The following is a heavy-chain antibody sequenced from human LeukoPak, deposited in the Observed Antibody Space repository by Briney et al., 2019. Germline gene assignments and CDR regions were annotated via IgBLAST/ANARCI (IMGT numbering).Heavy chain of an antibody. J-gene: IGHJ4*02. CDR3: AADGYSSPFDY. Sequence: PGGSLRLSCAASGFTFSSYWMHWVRQAPGKGLVLVSHINSDGSSTTYADSVKGRFTISRDNAKNTLYLQMNSLRAEDTAVYYCAADGYSSPFDYWGQGTLVTVSS. D-gene: IGHD5-24*01. CDR2: INSDGSST. CDR1: GFTFSSYW. V-gene: IGHV3-74*01.